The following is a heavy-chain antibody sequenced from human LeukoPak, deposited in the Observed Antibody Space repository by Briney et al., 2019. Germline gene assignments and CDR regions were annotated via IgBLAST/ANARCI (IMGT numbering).Heavy chain of an antibody. CDR2: ISGSGSST. Sequence: GGSLRLSCAASGFTVSSNYMSWVRQAPGKGLKWVSGISGSGSSTYYADSVKGRFTISRDNSKNTLYLQMNSLRADDTAVYYCAKTMGAIDHDYWGQGTLVTVSS. CDR1: GFTVSSNY. CDR3: AKTMGAIDHDY. D-gene: IGHD1-26*01. J-gene: IGHJ4*02. V-gene: IGHV3-23*01.